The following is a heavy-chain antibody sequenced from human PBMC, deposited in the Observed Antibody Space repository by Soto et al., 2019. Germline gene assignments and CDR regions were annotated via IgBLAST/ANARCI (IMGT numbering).Heavy chain of an antibody. CDR2: IYPGDSDT. D-gene: IGHD2-2*01. J-gene: IGHJ4*01. CDR3: ARGPDRYCSSTSCYGVDY. CDR1: GYSFTSYW. V-gene: IGHV5-51*01. Sequence: GESLKISCKGSGYSFTSYWIGWVRQMPGKGLEWMGIIYPGDSDTRYSPSFQGQVTTSAAKSISTAYLQWSSLKASDTAMYYWARGPDRYCSSTSCYGVDYWGQGTLVTVSS.